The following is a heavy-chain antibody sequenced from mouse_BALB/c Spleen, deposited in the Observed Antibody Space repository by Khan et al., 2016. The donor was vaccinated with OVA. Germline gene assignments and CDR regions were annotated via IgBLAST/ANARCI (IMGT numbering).Heavy chain of an antibody. D-gene: IGHD1-1*01. CDR1: GYSITSDYA. CDR3: ARPVYSAWFAY. Sequence: EVQLVESGPGLVKPSQSLSLTCTVTGYSITSDYAWNWIRQFPGNKLEWMGYISYSGSTSYNPSLKSRISITRDTSKNQFFLQLNSVTTEDTATYYCARPVYSAWFAYWGQGTLVTVS. V-gene: IGHV3-2*02. J-gene: IGHJ3*01. CDR2: ISYSGST.